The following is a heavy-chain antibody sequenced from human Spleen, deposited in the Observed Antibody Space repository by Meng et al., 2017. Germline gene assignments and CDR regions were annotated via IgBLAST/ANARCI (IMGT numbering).Heavy chain of an antibody. Sequence: GESLKISCAASGFTFSSYEMNWVRQAPGKGLEWVSYISSSGGTVYYADSVKGRFTISRDNAKNSLYLQMNSLRVEDTAVYYCARSPIDKYDLSALPLDYWGQGTLVTVSS. CDR2: ISSSGGTV. D-gene: IGHD3-16*01. J-gene: IGHJ4*02. CDR1: GFTFSSYE. CDR3: ARSPIDKYDLSALPLDY. V-gene: IGHV3-48*03.